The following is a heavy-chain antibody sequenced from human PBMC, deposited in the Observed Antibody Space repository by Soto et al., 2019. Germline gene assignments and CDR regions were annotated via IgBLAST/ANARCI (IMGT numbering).Heavy chain of an antibody. CDR1: GSRFSNYV. Sequence: GASVKVSCKVSGSRFSNYVISRVRQAPGHGLEWLGRIIPIFNSTKYAQSFQGRVTITADKSTSTASLELSSLRSDDTAVYYCAREGRGKKAGYNGLVSLGYWGQGTLVTVSS. V-gene: IGHV1-69*06. D-gene: IGHD2-2*02. J-gene: IGHJ4*02. CDR2: IIPIFNST. CDR3: AREGRGKKAGYNGLVSLGY.